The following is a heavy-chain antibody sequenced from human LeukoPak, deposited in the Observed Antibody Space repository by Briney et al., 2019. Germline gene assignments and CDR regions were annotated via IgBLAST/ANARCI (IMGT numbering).Heavy chain of an antibody. CDR2: ISDGGVT. D-gene: IGHD1-26*01. J-gene: IGHJ4*02. Sequence: SETLSLTCNVSGGSISTYYWSWIRQPPGKGLEWIGYISDGGVTSYNPSLKGRVTISVDSPKNRFSLRLTSLTAVDTALYYCARPGGTLDYFDYWGPGSLVTVSS. V-gene: IGHV4-59*08. CDR3: ARPGGTLDYFDY. CDR1: GGSISTYY.